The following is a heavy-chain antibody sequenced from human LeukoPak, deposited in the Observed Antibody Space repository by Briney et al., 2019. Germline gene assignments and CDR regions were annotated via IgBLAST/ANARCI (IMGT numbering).Heavy chain of an antibody. CDR2: ISSSGNTI. D-gene: IGHD5-12*01. J-gene: IGHJ2*01. V-gene: IGHV3-11*01. Sequence: GGSLRLSCAASGFTFSDYYITWIRQAPGKGLEWISYISSSGNTINYADSVKGRFTISRDNAKNSLYLQMSSLRAEDTAVYYCGRLALTPWYFDLWGRGTLVTVSS. CDR1: GFTFSDYY. CDR3: GRLALTPWYFDL.